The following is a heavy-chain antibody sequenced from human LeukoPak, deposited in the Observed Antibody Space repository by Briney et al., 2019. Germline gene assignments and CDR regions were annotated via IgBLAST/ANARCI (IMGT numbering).Heavy chain of an antibody. CDR1: GFTFSNYG. Sequence: GGSLRLSCAASGFTFSNYGMHWVRQAPGKGLEWVAVISSDGTQKYYADSVKGRVTISRDDFKKTVYLQMNSLRGEDTAVYYCAKSLGGYNTGDYYYYGMDVWGQGTTVSVSS. CDR2: ISSDGTQK. CDR3: AKSLGGYNTGDYYYYGMDV. D-gene: IGHD5-24*01. V-gene: IGHV3-30*18. J-gene: IGHJ6*02.